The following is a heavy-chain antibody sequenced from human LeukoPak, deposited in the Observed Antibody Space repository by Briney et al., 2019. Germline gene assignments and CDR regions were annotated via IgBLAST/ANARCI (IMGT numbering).Heavy chain of an antibody. J-gene: IGHJ4*02. CDR2: ISGSGGST. D-gene: IGHD3-10*01. Sequence: GGSLRLSCAASGFTFSSYAMSWVRQAPGKGLEWVSAISGSGGSTYYADSVKGRFTISRDNSKNTLYLQMNSLRAEDTAVYYCARSYGSGSYYSDDYFDYWGQGTLVTVSS. V-gene: IGHV3-23*01. CDR1: GFTFSSYA. CDR3: ARSYGSGSYYSDDYFDY.